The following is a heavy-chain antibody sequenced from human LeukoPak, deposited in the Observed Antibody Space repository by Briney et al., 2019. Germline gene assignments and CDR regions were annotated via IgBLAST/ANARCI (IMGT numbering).Heavy chain of an antibody. CDR2: MNPNSGNT. V-gene: IGHV1-8*01. J-gene: IGHJ6*02. CDR1: GYTFTSYD. Sequence: ASVKVSCKASGYTFTSYDINWVRQATGQGLEWMGWMNPNSGNTGYAQKFQGRVTMTRNTSISTAYMELSSLRSEDTAVYYCASAGQQLGSYYYYYGMDVWGQGTTVTVSS. D-gene: IGHD6-13*01. CDR3: ASAGQQLGSYYYYYGMDV.